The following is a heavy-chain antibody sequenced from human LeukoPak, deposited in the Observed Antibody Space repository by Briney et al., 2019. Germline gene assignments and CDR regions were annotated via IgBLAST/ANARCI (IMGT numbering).Heavy chain of an antibody. CDR1: GGSISSFY. CDR3: ARGRYCSADICTGGDSFDI. CDR2: IHSSGYT. V-gene: IGHV4-4*09. J-gene: IGHJ3*02. Sequence: SETLSLTCTVSGGSISSFYWSWIRQPPGQGLEWIAYIHSSGYTNYNPSLQSRVTISVDTSKNQFSLKVSSVTAADTAVYYCARGRYCSADICTGGDSFDIWGQGTMVSVSS. D-gene: IGHD2-15*01.